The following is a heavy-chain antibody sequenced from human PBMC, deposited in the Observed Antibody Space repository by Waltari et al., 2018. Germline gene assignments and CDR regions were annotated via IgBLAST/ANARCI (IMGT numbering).Heavy chain of an antibody. D-gene: IGHD3-22*01. J-gene: IGHJ5*02. CDR1: GGSISSHY. Sequence: QVQLQESGPGLVKPSETLSLTCTVSGGSISSHYWSWIRQPPGKGLEWIGYIYYSGSTNYNPSLKSRVTISVDTSKNQFSLKLSSVTAADTAVYYCAGLIVVVITGGWFDPWGQGTLVTVSS. CDR2: IYYSGST. V-gene: IGHV4-59*11. CDR3: AGLIVVVITGGWFDP.